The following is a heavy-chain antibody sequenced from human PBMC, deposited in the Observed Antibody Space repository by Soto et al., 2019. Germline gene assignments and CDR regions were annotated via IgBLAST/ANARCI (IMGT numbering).Heavy chain of an antibody. D-gene: IGHD3-22*01. CDR1: GYSFTNYW. J-gene: IGHJ4*02. V-gene: IGHV5-51*07. CDR3: ARWGYDGTGIGFLLGFDQ. CDR2: IFPGDSDT. Sequence: LGQSLKISCKASGYSFTNYWIAWVHQMPGKGLEWMGNIFPGDSDTRYSQSFQGQVIISADKSISTAYLQWNSLKASESAMYYCARWGYDGTGIGFLLGFDQWGQGTLVTVSS.